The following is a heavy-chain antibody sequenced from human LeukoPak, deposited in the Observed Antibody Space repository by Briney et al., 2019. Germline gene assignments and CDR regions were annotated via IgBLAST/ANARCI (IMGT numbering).Heavy chain of an antibody. Sequence: SETLSLTCTVSGGSISSGSYYWSWIRQPAGKGLEWIGRIYTSGSTNYNPSLKSRVTISADTSKNQFSLKLSSVTAADTAVYYCARAPYDFWSGYPLLYFDYWGQGTLVTVSS. D-gene: IGHD3-3*01. V-gene: IGHV4-61*02. CDR1: GGSISSGSYY. CDR3: ARAPYDFWSGYPLLYFDY. J-gene: IGHJ4*02. CDR2: IYTSGST.